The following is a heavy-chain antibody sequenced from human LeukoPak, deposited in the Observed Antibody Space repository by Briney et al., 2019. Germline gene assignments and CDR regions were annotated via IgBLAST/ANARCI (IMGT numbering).Heavy chain of an antibody. CDR3: ARRADGMDV. CDR1: GSSFTNYW. J-gene: IGHJ6*02. V-gene: IGHV5-51*01. D-gene: IGHD6-25*01. CDR2: IYPGDSDT. Sequence: GASLKISCKGSGSSFTNYWIGWVRQLPGKGLEWMGIIYPGDSDTRYSPSFQGQVTISADTSISTAYLQWSSLKASDTAMYYCARRADGMDVWGQGTTVTVSS.